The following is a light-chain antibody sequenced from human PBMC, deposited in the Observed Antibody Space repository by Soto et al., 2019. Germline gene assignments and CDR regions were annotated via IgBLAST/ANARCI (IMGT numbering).Light chain of an antibody. V-gene: IGKV3-15*01. Sequence: DIVLTQSPGTLSLSPGERATLSCRASQIIISTYLAWYQQKPGQAPRLLIYGASTRATGIPARFSGSGSGTEFTLTISSLQSEDFAVYYCQQYNNWPRTFGQGTKVDIK. J-gene: IGKJ1*01. CDR3: QQYNNWPRT. CDR1: QIIISTY. CDR2: GAS.